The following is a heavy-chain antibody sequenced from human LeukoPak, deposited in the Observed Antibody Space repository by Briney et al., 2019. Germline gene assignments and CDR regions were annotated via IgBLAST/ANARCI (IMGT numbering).Heavy chain of an antibody. CDR3: ATFYSDSSGYYFLAY. CDR2: INPNSGGT. CDR1: GYTFTAYY. D-gene: IGHD3-22*01. Sequence: ASVKVSCKASGYTFTAYYMHWVRQAPGQGLEWMGWINPNSGGTNYTQRFQGRVTMTRDTSIRTAYMELSRLRSDDTAVYYCATFYSDSSGYYFLAYWGQGTLVTVSS. V-gene: IGHV1-2*02. J-gene: IGHJ4*02.